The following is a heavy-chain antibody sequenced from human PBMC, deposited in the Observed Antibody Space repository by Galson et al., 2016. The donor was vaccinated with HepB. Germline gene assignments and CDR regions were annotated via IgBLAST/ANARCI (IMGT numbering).Heavy chain of an antibody. Sequence: SLRLSCAASGFTFNNYGMSWVRLASGKGLEWVSGIGGRGGTTYYADSVEGWFTISRDNSKNTLYLQMKSLRAEDTAVCYCAKSTLGVTLESYYYGMDVWGQGTTVTVSS. J-gene: IGHJ6*02. CDR3: AKSTLGVTLESYYYGMDV. CDR1: GFTFNNYG. CDR2: IGGRGGTT. D-gene: IGHD2-21*02. V-gene: IGHV3-23*01.